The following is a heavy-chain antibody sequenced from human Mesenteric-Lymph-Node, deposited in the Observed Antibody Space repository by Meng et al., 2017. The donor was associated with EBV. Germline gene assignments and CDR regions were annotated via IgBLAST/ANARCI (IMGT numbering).Heavy chain of an antibody. CDR1: VYTFSAYG. J-gene: IGHJ4*02. Sequence: QGELVKSGAEVKKPGASVRVSCKTSVYTFSAYGISWVRQAPGQGLEWMARINPDTGGIKYAQKFQARVTLTRDTSITTAYMELNGLRSDDTAVYYCARGSGVRRIAAAGDYWGQGTLVTVSS. CDR3: ARGSGVRRIAAAGDY. D-gene: IGHD6-13*01. V-gene: IGHV1-2*06. CDR2: INPDTGGI.